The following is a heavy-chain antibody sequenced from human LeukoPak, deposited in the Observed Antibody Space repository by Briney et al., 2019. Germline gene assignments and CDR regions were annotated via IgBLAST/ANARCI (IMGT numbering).Heavy chain of an antibody. J-gene: IGHJ4*02. CDR1: GDSVSSNIAA. D-gene: IGHD6-13*01. CDR2: TYYRSRWTF. Sequence: SQTLSLTCAISGDSVSSNIAAWNWFRQSPSRGLEWLGRTYYRSRWTFEYAVSVKGRITFKSDTSKNQVSLHLTSVTPDDTALYYCARDLSAGADYWGQGILVNVSS. CDR3: ARDLSAGADY. V-gene: IGHV6-1*01.